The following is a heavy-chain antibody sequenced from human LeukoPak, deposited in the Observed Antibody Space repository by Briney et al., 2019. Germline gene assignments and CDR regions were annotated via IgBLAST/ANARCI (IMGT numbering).Heavy chain of an antibody. Sequence: GGSLRLSCAASGFTFSSYGMHWVRQAPRKGLEWMGGFDPEDGETIYAQKFQGRVTMTEDTSTDTAYMELSSLRSEGTAVYYCATAAGTGDFDYWGQGTLVTVSS. J-gene: IGHJ4*02. V-gene: IGHV1-24*01. CDR2: FDPEDGET. CDR3: ATAAGTGDFDY. D-gene: IGHD6-13*01. CDR1: GFTFSSYG.